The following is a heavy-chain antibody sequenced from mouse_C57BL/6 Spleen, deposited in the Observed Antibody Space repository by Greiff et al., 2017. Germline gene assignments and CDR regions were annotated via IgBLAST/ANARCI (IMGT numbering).Heavy chain of an antibody. CDR1: GYAFSSSW. CDR3: AGSNYVGYAMDY. D-gene: IGHD2-5*01. Sequence: VKLQESGPELVKPGASVKISCKASGYAFSSSWMNWVKQRPGKGLEWIGRIYPGDGDTNYNGKFKGKATLTADKSSSTAYMQLSSLTSEDSAVYFCAGSNYVGYAMDYWGQGTSVTVSS. CDR2: IYPGDGDT. J-gene: IGHJ4*01. V-gene: IGHV1-82*01.